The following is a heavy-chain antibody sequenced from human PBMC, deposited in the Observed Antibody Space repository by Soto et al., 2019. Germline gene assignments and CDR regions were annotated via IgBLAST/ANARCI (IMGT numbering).Heavy chain of an antibody. J-gene: IGHJ6*02. CDR1: GGTFSDFT. CDR2: IIPIVDTP. V-gene: IGHV1-69*08. D-gene: IGHD3-16*02. CDR3: AGFVTRGVDV. Sequence: QVQLVQSGAEVKKPGSSVKVSCKASGGTFSDFTMNWVRQAPGQGLEWMGRIIPIVDTPTYAQKFQGRATIXADKATSTGYMELSSLTSEDTAVYYCAGFVTRGVDVWGQGTTVTVSS.